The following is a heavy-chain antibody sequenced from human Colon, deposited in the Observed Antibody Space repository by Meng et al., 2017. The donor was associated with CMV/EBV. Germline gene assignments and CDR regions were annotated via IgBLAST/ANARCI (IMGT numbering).Heavy chain of an antibody. Sequence: VQLLVVGVSLCHPRGSLDVARPTSRFSVRSNYMSWVRQAPGKGREGFSVIYSGGSTYYADSVKGRFTISRDNSKNTLYLQMNSLRAEDTAVYYCARDSSSWYADYWGQGTLVTVSS. V-gene: IGHV3-66*01. CDR1: RFSVRSNY. CDR3: ARDSSSWYADY. CDR2: IYSGGST. D-gene: IGHD6-13*01. J-gene: IGHJ4*02.